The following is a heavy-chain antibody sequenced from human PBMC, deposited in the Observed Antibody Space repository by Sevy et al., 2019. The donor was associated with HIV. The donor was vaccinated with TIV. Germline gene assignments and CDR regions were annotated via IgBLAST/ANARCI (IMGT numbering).Heavy chain of an antibody. V-gene: IGHV3-11*01. CDR1: GFTFSDYY. D-gene: IGHD1-1*01. J-gene: IGHJ3*02. Sequence: GGSLRLSCAASGFTFSDYYMSWIRQAPGKGLEWVSYFSSSGSTIYYADSVKGRFTISRDNAKNSLYLQMNSLRAEDTAVYYCARDLQYNWNDGGAFDIWGQGTMVTVSS. CDR3: ARDLQYNWNDGGAFDI. CDR2: FSSSGSTI.